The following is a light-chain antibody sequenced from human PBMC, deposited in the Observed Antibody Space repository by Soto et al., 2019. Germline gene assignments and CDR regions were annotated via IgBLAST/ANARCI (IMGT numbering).Light chain of an antibody. CDR2: AAS. V-gene: IGKV1-9*01. CDR1: QGIRTY. Sequence: DIQLTQSPSFLSASVGDRVTITCRASQGIRTYLAWYQVKPGKAPKLLIYAASTLQNGVPSRFSGSGSGTEFTLTISSLQPEDFATYYCQQVNSYPKFGQGTRLDIK. CDR3: QQVNSYPK. J-gene: IGKJ5*01.